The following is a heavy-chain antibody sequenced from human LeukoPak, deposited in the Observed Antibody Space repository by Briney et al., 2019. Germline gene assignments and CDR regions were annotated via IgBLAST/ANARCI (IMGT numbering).Heavy chain of an antibody. Sequence: PGGSLRLSCAASGFTFSSYWMSWVRQAPGKGLEWVANIKRDGSEKYYVDSVKGRFTISRDNAKKSLFLQMNSLTAEDTALYYCVRSLGWSGTRDYWGQGTLVTVSS. D-gene: IGHD3-10*01. CDR2: IKRDGSEK. CDR1: GFTFSSYW. CDR3: VRSLGWSGTRDY. J-gene: IGHJ4*02. V-gene: IGHV3-7*01.